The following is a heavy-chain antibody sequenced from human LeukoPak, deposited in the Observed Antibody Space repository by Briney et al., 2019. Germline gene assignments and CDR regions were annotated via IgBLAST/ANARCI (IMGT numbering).Heavy chain of an antibody. CDR1: GFTFSNYW. CDR3: ARALSA. D-gene: IGHD3-3*01. J-gene: IGHJ4*02. CDR2: IKQDGSEK. V-gene: IGHV3-7*03. Sequence: GGSLRLSCAASGFTFSNYWMHWVRQAPGEGLEWVANIKQDGSEKYYVGSVKGRFSISRDNARNSVYLQMNSLRAEDTAVYYCARALSAWGQGTLVTVSS.